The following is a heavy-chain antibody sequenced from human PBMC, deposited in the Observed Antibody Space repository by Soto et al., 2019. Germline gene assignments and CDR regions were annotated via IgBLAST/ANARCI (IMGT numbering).Heavy chain of an antibody. J-gene: IGHJ4*02. V-gene: IGHV3-53*01. CDR3: VRDGGLRGFDY. D-gene: IGHD5-12*01. Sequence: EVQLVESGGGLIQPGWSLTLSCAASGFTVNSNYMTWVRQAPGKGLEWVSVIYSGGSTHYADSVKGRFTISRDNSKNKLYLQLNSLRAEDTAVYYCVRDGGLRGFDYWGKGTKVTVSS. CDR1: GFTVNSNY. CDR2: IYSGGST.